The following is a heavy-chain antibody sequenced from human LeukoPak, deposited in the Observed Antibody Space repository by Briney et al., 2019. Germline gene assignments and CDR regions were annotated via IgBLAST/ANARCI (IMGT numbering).Heavy chain of an antibody. V-gene: IGHV1-2*04. D-gene: IGHD6-13*01. CDR1: GYTFTGYY. CDR3: ARAALGGSSSWYIYGMDV. CDR2: INPNSGGT. J-gene: IGHJ6*02. Sequence: ASVKVSCKASGYTFTGYYMHWVRQAPGQGLEWMGWINPNSGGTNYAQKFQGWVTMTRDTSISTAYMELSRLRSDDTAVYYCARAALGGSSSWYIYGMDVWGQGTTVTVSS.